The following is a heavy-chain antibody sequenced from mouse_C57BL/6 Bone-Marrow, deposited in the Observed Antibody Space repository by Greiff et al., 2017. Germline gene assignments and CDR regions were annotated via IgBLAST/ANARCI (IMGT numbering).Heavy chain of an antibody. Sequence: QVQLKQSGAELMKPGASVKLSCTATGYTFTGYWIEWVKQRPGHGLEWIGEILPGSGSTNYHEKFKGKATFTADTYPNTAYMQLSSLTTEDSAIYYGAREGYYSGSSLVAYWGQGTLVTVSA. CDR3: AREGYYSGSSLVAY. D-gene: IGHD1-1*01. CDR2: ILPGSGST. J-gene: IGHJ3*01. V-gene: IGHV1-9*01. CDR1: GYTFTGYW.